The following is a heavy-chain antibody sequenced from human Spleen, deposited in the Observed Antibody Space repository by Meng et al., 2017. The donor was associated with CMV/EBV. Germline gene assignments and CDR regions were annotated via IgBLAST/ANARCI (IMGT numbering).Heavy chain of an antibody. J-gene: IGHJ4*02. CDR1: GGTFSSYT. V-gene: IGHV1-69*02. CDR3: AAGWFGELPYFDY. CDR2: IIPILGIA. Sequence: SVKVSCKASGGTFSSYTISWVRQAPGQGLEWMGRIIPILGIANYAQKFQDRVTITADKSTSTAYMELSSLRSEDTAVYYCAAGWFGELPYFDYWGQGTLVTVSS. D-gene: IGHD3-10*01.